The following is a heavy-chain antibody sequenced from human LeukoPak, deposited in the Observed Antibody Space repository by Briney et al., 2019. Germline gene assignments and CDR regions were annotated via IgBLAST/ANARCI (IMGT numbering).Heavy chain of an antibody. J-gene: IGHJ4*02. CDR1: GLSLSSGSYY. CDR3: ARGLYGDYGDY. Sequence: SETLSLTCTVSGLSLSSGSYYWRWIRQPAGKGLEWIGRIYTSGSTNYKPSLKSRVTISVDTSKNQFSLKLSSVTAADTAVYYCARGLYGDYGDYWGQGTLVTVSS. V-gene: IGHV4-61*02. CDR2: IYTSGST. D-gene: IGHD4-17*01.